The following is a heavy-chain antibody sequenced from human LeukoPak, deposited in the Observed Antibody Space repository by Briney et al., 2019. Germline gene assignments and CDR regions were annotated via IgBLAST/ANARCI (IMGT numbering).Heavy chain of an antibody. CDR1: GYTFTGYY. D-gene: IGHD2-8*01. CDR3: ARDRDCTNGVFYISDFDY. CDR2: INPNSGGT. J-gene: IGHJ4*02. Sequence: ASVTVSCKASGYTFTGYYMHWVRQAPGQGREWMGWINPNSGGTNYAQKFQGRVTMTRDTSISTAYMELSRLRSDDTAVYYCARDRDCTNGVFYISDFDYWGQGTLVTVSS. V-gene: IGHV1-2*02.